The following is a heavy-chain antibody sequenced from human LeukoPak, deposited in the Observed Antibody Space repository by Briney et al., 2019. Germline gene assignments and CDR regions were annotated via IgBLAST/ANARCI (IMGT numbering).Heavy chain of an antibody. V-gene: IGHV3-23*01. Sequence: GGSLRLSCAASGFTFSSYAMSWVRQAPGKGLERVSAISGSGGSTYYADSVKGRFTISRDNSKNTLYLQMNSLRAEDTAVYYCARGGSYRYYFDYWGQGTLVTVSS. CDR2: ISGSGGST. J-gene: IGHJ4*02. CDR1: GFTFSSYA. D-gene: IGHD1-26*01. CDR3: ARGGSYRYYFDY.